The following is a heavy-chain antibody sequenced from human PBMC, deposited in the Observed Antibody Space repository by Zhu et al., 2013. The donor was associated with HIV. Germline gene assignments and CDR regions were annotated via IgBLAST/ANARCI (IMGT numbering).Heavy chain of an antibody. D-gene: IGHD2-2*01. Sequence: QVQLVQSGAEVRKPGSSVKVSCKASGGTFSSYAISWVRQAPGQGLEWMGGIIPIFGTANYAQKFQGRVTITADESTSTAYMELSSLRSEDTAVYYCARGSEDIVVVPAAYYYYYGMDVWGQGTTVTVSS. CDR3: ARGSEDIVVVPAAYYYYYGMDV. J-gene: IGHJ6*02. V-gene: IGHV1-69*01. CDR1: GGTFSSYA. CDR2: IIPIFGTA.